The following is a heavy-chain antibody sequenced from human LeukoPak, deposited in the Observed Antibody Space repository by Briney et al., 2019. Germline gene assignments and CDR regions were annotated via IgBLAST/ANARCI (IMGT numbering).Heavy chain of an antibody. Sequence: GGSLRLSCAASGFTFSSYSLNWVRQAPGKGLEWVSSISSSSIYIYYADSLKGRFTISRDNAKKSLYLEMNSLRAEDTAVYYCARDFYDGFALDYWGQGTLVTVSS. CDR2: ISSSSIYI. CDR3: ARDFYDGFALDY. CDR1: GFTFSSYS. J-gene: IGHJ4*02. V-gene: IGHV3-21*01. D-gene: IGHD2/OR15-2a*01.